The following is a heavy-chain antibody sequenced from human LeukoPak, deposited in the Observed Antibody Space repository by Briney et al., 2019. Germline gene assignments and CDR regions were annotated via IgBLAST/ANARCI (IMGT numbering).Heavy chain of an antibody. D-gene: IGHD1-26*01. V-gene: IGHV3-33*06. Sequence: SGGSLRLSCAASGFTFSRYGMHWVRQAPGKGLEWVADIWHDGSYEYYADSVKGRFTISRDSSKNTLYLQMNSLRAEDTAVYYCAKDGVGATSLDCWGQGTLVTVSS. CDR1: GFTFSRYG. J-gene: IGHJ4*02. CDR2: IWHDGSYE. CDR3: AKDGVGATSLDC.